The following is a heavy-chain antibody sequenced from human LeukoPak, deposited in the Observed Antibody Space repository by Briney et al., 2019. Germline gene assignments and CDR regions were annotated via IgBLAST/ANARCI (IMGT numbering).Heavy chain of an antibody. V-gene: IGHV3-74*01. D-gene: IGHD6-13*01. Sequence: PGGSLRLSCAASGFTFSSYWMHWVRQAPGKGLVWVSRINSDGSNTIYADSVKGRFTISRDNAKNSLYLQMNSLRAEDTAVYYCAREIEQQLDAEYFQHWGQGTLVTVSS. J-gene: IGHJ1*01. CDR3: AREIEQQLDAEYFQH. CDR2: INSDGSNT. CDR1: GFTFSSYW.